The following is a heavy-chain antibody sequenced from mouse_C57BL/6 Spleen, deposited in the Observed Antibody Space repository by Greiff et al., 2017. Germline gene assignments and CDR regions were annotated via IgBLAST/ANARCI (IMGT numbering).Heavy chain of an antibody. V-gene: IGHV1-69*01. D-gene: IGHD2-4*01. CDR1: GYTFTSYW. J-gene: IGHJ1*03. CDR2: IDPSDSYT. Sequence: QVQLQQPGAELVMPGASVKLSCKASGYTFTSYWMHWVKQRPGQGLEWIGEIDPSDSYTNYNQKFKGKSTLTVDKSSSTAYMQLSSLTSEDSAVYYCARLGDYPYFDGWGTGTTVTVSS. CDR3: ARLGDYPYFDG.